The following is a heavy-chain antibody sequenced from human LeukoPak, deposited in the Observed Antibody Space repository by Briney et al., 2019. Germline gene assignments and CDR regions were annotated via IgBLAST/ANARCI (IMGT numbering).Heavy chain of an antibody. CDR1: GGSISSSNW. V-gene: IGHV4-4*02. CDR2: IYHSGST. Sequence: SETLSLTCAVSGGSISSSNWWSWVRQPPGKGLEWIGEIYHSGSTNYNPSLKSRVTISVDKSKNQFSLKLSSVTAADTAVYYCARDGDDYRDAFDIWGQGTMVTVSS. D-gene: IGHD5-24*01. J-gene: IGHJ3*02. CDR3: ARDGDDYRDAFDI.